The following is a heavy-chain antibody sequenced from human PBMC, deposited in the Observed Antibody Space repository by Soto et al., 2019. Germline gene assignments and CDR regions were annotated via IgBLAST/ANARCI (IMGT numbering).Heavy chain of an antibody. J-gene: IGHJ6*02. V-gene: IGHV1-69*01. D-gene: IGHD3-10*01. CDR2: SIPIFGTA. Sequence: QVQLVQSGAEVKKPGSSVKVSCKASGGTFSSYAISWVRQAPGQGLEWMGGSIPIFGTANYAQKFQGRVTITADESTSTAYRELSSLRSEDTAVYYCARDTGEPNMGDRRGYGMDVWGQGTTVTVSS. CDR3: ARDTGEPNMGDRRGYGMDV. CDR1: GGTFSSYA.